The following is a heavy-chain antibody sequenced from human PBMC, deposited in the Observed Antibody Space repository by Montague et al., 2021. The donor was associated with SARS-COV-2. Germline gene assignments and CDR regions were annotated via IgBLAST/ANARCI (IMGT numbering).Heavy chain of an antibody. CDR3: ARATLYMDA. CDR2: IKHDESEK. CDR1: GFTFSGYW. Sequence: SLRLSCAASGFTFSGYWMSWVRQAPGKGLEWVANIKHDESEKYYVDSVKGRFTISRDNAKNSLYLQVNSLRAEDTAVYYCARATLYMDAWGKGTTVTVSS. J-gene: IGHJ6*03. V-gene: IGHV3-7*01.